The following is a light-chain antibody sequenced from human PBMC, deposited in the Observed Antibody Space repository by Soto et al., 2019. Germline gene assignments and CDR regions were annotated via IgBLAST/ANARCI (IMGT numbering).Light chain of an antibody. Sequence: QSVLTKPSSVPGSPGQSITISCTGTSSDVGGYNYVSWYQQHPGKAPKLMIYEVSNRPSGVSNRFSGSKSGDTASLTSSGLQAEDEADYYCSSYTSSSTAVFGTGTKVNV. CDR3: SSYTSSSTAV. J-gene: IGLJ1*01. V-gene: IGLV2-14*01. CDR1: SSDVGGYNY. CDR2: EVS.